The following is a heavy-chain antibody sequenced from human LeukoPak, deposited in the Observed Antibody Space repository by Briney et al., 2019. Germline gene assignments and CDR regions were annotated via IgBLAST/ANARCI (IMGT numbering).Heavy chain of an antibody. CDR3: ARDVLYGYVWGAPFDP. Sequence: SETLSLTCTVSGGSISSYYWSWIRQPAGKGLEWIGRIYTSGSTNYNPSLKSRVTMSVDTSKNQFSLKLSSWTAADTAVYYVARDVLYGYVWGAPFDPWGQGTLVTVSS. CDR1: GGSISSYY. CDR2: IYTSGST. D-gene: IGHD3-16*01. V-gene: IGHV4-4*07. J-gene: IGHJ5*02.